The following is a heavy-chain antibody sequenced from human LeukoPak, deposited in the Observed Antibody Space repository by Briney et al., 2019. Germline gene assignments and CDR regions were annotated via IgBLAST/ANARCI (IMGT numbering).Heavy chain of an antibody. CDR3: ARDPGDTAMVGVSFDY. CDR1: GFTFSSYA. Sequence: GGSLRLSCAASGFTFSSYAMSWVRQAPGKGLEWVSAISGSGGSTYYADSVKGRFTISRDNSKNTLYLQMNSLRAEDTAVYYCARDPGDTAMVGVSFDYWGQGTLVTVSS. J-gene: IGHJ4*02. V-gene: IGHV3-23*01. CDR2: ISGSGGST. D-gene: IGHD5-18*01.